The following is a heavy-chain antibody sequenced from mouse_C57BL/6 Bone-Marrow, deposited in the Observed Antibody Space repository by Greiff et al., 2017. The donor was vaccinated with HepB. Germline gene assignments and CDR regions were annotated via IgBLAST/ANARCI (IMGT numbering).Heavy chain of an antibody. J-gene: IGHJ2*01. V-gene: IGHV1-53*01. Sequence: QVQLQQSGTELVKPGASVKLSCKASGYTFTSYWMHWVKQRPGQGLEWIGNINPSNGGTNYNEKFKSKATLTVDKSSSTAYMQLSSLTSEDSAVYYCARSPYSNSHFDYWGQGTTLTVSS. D-gene: IGHD2-5*01. CDR1: GYTFTSYW. CDR2: INPSNGGT. CDR3: ARSPYSNSHFDY.